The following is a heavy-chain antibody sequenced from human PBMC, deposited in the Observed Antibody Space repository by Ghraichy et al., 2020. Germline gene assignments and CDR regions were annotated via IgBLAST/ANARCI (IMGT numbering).Heavy chain of an antibody. Sequence: SETLSLTCTVSGGSISSGGYYWSWIRQHPGKGLEWIGYIYYSGSTYYNPSLKSRVTISVDTSKNQFSLKLSSVTAADTAVYYCAVAWSTTVVTPSYFDYWGQGTLVTVSS. CDR1: GGSISSGGYY. V-gene: IGHV4-31*03. CDR2: IYYSGST. D-gene: IGHD4-23*01. J-gene: IGHJ4*02. CDR3: AVAWSTTVVTPSYFDY.